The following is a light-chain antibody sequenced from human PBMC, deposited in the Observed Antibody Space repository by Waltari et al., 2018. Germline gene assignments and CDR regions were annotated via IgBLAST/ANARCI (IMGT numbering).Light chain of an antibody. CDR1: QSVLYSSNNKNY. CDR2: WAS. Sequence: DIVMTQSPDSLAVSLGERATINCKASQSVLYSSNNKNYLAWYQQKPGQPPKLLIYWASTRESGVPDRFSGSGSGTDFTLTISSLQAEDVAVYYCQQYYSTPPALTFGGGNKVEIK. CDR3: QQYYSTPPALT. J-gene: IGKJ4*01. V-gene: IGKV4-1*01.